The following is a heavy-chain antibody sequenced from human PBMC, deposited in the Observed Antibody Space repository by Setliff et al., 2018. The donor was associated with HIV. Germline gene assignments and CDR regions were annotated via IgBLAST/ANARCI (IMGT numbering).Heavy chain of an antibody. CDR2: IYTSGST. V-gene: IGHV4-61*02. CDR1: GGSISSGSYY. D-gene: IGHD1-1*01. J-gene: IGHJ4*02. CDR3: TRHWRGGLDY. Sequence: SETLSLTCTVSGGSISSGSYYWSWIRQPAGKGLEWIGRIYTSGSTNYNPSLKSRVTISVHTSKNQFSLKLSSVTAADTAVYYCTRHWRGGLDYWGQGTLVTVSS.